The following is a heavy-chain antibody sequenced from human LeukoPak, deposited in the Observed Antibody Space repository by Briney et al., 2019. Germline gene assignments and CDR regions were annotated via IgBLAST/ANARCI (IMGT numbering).Heavy chain of an antibody. CDR3: ARKIFGVVRYYYYYGMDV. CDR1: GGSISSSNW. J-gene: IGHJ6*02. V-gene: IGHV4-4*02. Sequence: SGTLSLTCAVSGGSISSSNWWSWVRQPPGKGLEWIGEIYHSGSTNYNPSLKSRVTISVDKSKNQFSLKLSSVTAADTAVYYCARKIFGVVRYYYYYGMDVWGQGTTVTVSS. CDR2: IYHSGST. D-gene: IGHD3-3*01.